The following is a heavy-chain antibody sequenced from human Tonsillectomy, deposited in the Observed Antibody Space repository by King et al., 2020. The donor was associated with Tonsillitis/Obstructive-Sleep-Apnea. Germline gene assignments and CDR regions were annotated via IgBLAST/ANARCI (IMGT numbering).Heavy chain of an antibody. D-gene: IGHD1-20*01. CDR3: ATSSVGRSGIIIGSKDAFDI. Sequence: QLQESGPGLVKPSDTLSLTCAVSGYSISSSNWWGWIRQPPGKGLEWIGYIYYSGSTYYNPSLKSRVTMSVYTSKNQFSLKLSSVTAVDTAVYYCATSSVGRSGIIIGSKDAFDIWGQGTMVIVSS. J-gene: IGHJ3*02. CDR1: GYSISSSNW. CDR2: IYYSGST. V-gene: IGHV4-28*01.